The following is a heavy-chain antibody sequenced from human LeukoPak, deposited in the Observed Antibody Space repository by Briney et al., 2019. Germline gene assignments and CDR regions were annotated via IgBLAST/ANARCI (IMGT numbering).Heavy chain of an antibody. D-gene: IGHD3-10*01. V-gene: IGHV3-33*01. CDR3: ARTLWFGESYFDY. CDR2: IWYDGSNK. Sequence: GGSLRLSCAASGSTFSSYGMHWVRQAPGKGLEWVAVIWYDGSNKYYADSVKGRFTISRDNSKNTLYLQMNSLRAEDTAVYYCARTLWFGESYFDYWGQGTLVTVSS. J-gene: IGHJ4*02. CDR1: GSTFSSYG.